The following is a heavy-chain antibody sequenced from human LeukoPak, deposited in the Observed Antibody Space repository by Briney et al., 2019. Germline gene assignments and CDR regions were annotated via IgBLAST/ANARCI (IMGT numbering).Heavy chain of an antibody. Sequence: ASVKVSCKASGYTFTSYYMHWVRQAPGQGLEWMGIINPSGGSTSYAQKFQGRVTMTTDTSTSTAYMELRSLRSDDTAVYYCARESSSSWYFDYWGQGTLVTVSS. V-gene: IGHV1-46*01. CDR1: GYTFTSYY. CDR3: ARESSSSWYFDY. J-gene: IGHJ4*02. CDR2: INPSGGST. D-gene: IGHD6-13*01.